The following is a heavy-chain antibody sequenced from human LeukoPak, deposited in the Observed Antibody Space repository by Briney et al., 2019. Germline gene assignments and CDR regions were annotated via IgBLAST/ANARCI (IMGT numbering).Heavy chain of an antibody. D-gene: IGHD4-11*01. J-gene: IGHJ4*02. CDR1: GYTFTSYD. V-gene: IGHV1-8*03. CDR3: ARDRDDYSNYVVSDY. CDR2: MNPNSGNT. Sequence: VASVKVSCKASGYTFTSYDINWVRQATGQGLEWMGWMNPNSGNTGYAQKFQGRVTITRNTSISTAYMELSSLRSEDTAVYYCARDRDDYSNYVVSDYWGQGTLVTVSS.